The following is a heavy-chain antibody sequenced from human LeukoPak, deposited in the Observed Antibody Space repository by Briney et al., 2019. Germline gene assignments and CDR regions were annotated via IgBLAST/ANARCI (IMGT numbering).Heavy chain of an antibody. D-gene: IGHD2-15*01. CDR3: AKPSGGSARYCSGGSCLGRYWFDP. CDR2: INWNGGST. Sequence: SGGSLRLSCAASGFTFDDYGMSWVRQAPGKGLEWVSGINWNGGSTGYADSVKGRFTISRDNAKNSLYLQMNSLRAEDTAVYYCAKPSGGSARYCSGGSCLGRYWFDPWGQGTLVTVSS. CDR1: GFTFDDYG. J-gene: IGHJ5*02. V-gene: IGHV3-20*04.